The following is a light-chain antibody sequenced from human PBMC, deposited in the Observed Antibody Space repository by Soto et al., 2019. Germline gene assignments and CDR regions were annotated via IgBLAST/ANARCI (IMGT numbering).Light chain of an antibody. J-gene: IGLJ1*01. V-gene: IGLV1-40*01. CDR1: SSNIRASYE. CDR3: QSYDSSLSGYV. CDR2: GNN. Sequence: QSVLTQPPSVSGAPGQRVTISCTGSSSNIRASYEVHWYQQLPGRAPKLLIYGNNNRPSGVPDRFSGSKSGTSGSLAITGLQAEDEADYYCQSYDSSLSGYVFGTGTKLTVL.